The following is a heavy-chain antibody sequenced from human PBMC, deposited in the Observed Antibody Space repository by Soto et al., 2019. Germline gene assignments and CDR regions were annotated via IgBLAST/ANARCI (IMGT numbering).Heavy chain of an antibody. CDR3: AKGFEGSWIQLWLPGAFDI. J-gene: IGHJ3*02. CDR1: GFTFSSYA. D-gene: IGHD5-18*01. V-gene: IGHV3-23*01. Sequence: EVQLLESGGGLVQPGGSLRLSCAASGFTFSSYAMSRVRQAPGKGLEWVSGISGSGGSTYYADSVKGRFTISRDNSKNTLYLQMNSLRAEDTAVYYCAKGFEGSWIQLWLPGAFDIWGQGTKVTVSS. CDR2: ISGSGGST.